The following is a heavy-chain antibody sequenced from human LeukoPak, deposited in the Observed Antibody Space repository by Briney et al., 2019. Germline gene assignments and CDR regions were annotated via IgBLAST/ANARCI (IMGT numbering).Heavy chain of an antibody. CDR1: GGPISSGGYY. Sequence: SETLSLTCTVSGGPISSGGYYWSWIRQHPGKGLEWIGYIYYSGSTYYNPSLKSRVTISVDTSKNQFSLKLSSVTAADTAVYYCARITTSGFDYWGQGTLVTVSS. J-gene: IGHJ4*02. CDR2: IYYSGST. CDR3: ARITTSGFDY. V-gene: IGHV4-31*03. D-gene: IGHD3-16*01.